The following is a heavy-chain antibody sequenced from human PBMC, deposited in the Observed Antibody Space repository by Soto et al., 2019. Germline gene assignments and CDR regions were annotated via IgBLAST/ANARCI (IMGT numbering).Heavy chain of an antibody. CDR3: AREIKAYVWGSYRYGEDAFDI. CDR2: INHSGST. CDR1: GGSFSGYY. V-gene: IGHV4-34*01. J-gene: IGHJ3*02. D-gene: IGHD3-16*02. Sequence: PPETLSLTCAVYGGSFSGYYWSWIRQPPGKGLEWIGEINHSGSTNYNPSLKSRVTISVDTSKNQFSLKLSSVTAADTAAYYCAREIKAYVWGSYRYGEDAFDIWGQGTMVTVSS.